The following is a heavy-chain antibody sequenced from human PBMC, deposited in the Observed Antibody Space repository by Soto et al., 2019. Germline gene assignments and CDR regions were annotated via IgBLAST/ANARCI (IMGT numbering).Heavy chain of an antibody. D-gene: IGHD2-15*01. CDR3: ARVVVSGTHYYYNYYMDV. V-gene: IGHV3-48*01. Sequence: EVQLVESGGGLVQPGGSLRLSCAVSGFTFSTYDMNWVRQAPGKGLEWVSYIRSSSFTSYADSVKGRFTISRDNAQNSLYLQMNTLRAEDTAVYYCARVVVSGTHYYYNYYMDVWGKGTTVTVSS. CDR1: GFTFSTYD. CDR2: IRSSSFT. J-gene: IGHJ6*03.